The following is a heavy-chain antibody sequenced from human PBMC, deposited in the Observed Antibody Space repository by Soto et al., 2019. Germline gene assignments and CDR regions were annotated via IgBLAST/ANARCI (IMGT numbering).Heavy chain of an antibody. D-gene: IGHD6-19*01. CDR2: IRSRSYGGTT. J-gene: IGHJ4*02. V-gene: IGHV3-49*03. CDR3: SRAYSSGWYLIDYSDY. CDR1: GFIFRDYH. Sequence: GGSLRLSCTGSGFIFRDYHLNWFRQAPGKGLEWVGFIRSRSYGGTTDYAASVSGRFTISRDDSKSIAYLQMISLQTEDTAIYYCSRAYSSGWYLIDYSDYWGQGTLVTVSS.